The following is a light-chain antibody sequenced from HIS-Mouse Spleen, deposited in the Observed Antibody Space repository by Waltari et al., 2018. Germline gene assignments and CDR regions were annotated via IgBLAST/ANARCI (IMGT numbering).Light chain of an antibody. CDR2: RNN. Sequence: QSVLTQPPSASGTPGQRVTIPCSGSSSNIGSNYVYWYQQLPGTAPKLLIYRNNQRPSGVPDRFSGSKSGNSDSLAISGLRSEDEADYYCAAWDDSLSGPVCGGGTKLTVL. V-gene: IGLV1-47*01. J-gene: IGLJ3*02. CDR3: AAWDDSLSGPV. CDR1: SSNIGSNY.